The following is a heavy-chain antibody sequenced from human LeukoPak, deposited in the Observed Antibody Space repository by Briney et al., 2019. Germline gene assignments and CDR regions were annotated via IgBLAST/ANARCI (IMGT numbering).Heavy chain of an antibody. CDR3: ARAGYGGPLDY. V-gene: IGHV1-2*06. J-gene: IGHJ4*02. CDR1: GYTFTGHY. Sequence: ASVKVSCKASGYTFTGHYMHWVRQAPGQGLEWVGRINPNSGGAHYAQKFQGRVTMTRDTSISTAYMELRSLRSDDTAVYYCARAGYGGPLDYWGQGTLVTVSS. D-gene: IGHD4/OR15-4a*01. CDR2: INPNSGGA.